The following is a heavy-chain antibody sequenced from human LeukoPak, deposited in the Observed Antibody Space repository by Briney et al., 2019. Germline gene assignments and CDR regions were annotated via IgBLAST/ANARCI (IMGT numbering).Heavy chain of an antibody. J-gene: IGHJ6*02. CDR2: IKQDGSEK. Sequence: GGSLRLSCAASGFTFSSYWMSWVRQAPGKGLEWVANIKQDGSEKYYVDSVKGRFTISRDNAKNSLYLQMNSLRAEDTAVYYCARDQFIPVAAPSAPYYYGMDVWRQRTTVTVSS. D-gene: IGHD6-19*01. CDR1: GFTFSSYW. CDR3: ARDQFIPVAAPSAPYYYGMDV. V-gene: IGHV3-7*03.